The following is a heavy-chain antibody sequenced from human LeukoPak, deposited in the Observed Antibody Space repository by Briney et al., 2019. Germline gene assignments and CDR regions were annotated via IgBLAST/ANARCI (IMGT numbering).Heavy chain of an antibody. Sequence: PGESLRHSCRTSGFTLGYQPMTWLPQARGKGLVWLDFISDNDQDGPIDYAASVKGRFIISTDDSKSVAYLQMTSVNTEETAVYYCTRGXXSFQHWGQGTLVTVSS. J-gene: IGHJ1*01. CDR3: TRGXXSFQH. V-gene: IGHV3-49*02. CDR1: GFTLGYQP. CDR2: ISDNDQDGPI.